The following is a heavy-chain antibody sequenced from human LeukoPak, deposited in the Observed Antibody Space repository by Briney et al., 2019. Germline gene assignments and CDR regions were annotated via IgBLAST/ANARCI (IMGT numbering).Heavy chain of an antibody. CDR1: GGSISSSSYY. J-gene: IGHJ4*02. CDR3: ARSSESGSYYVVDY. V-gene: IGHV4-39*07. CDR2: IYYSGST. D-gene: IGHD1-26*01. Sequence: PSETLSLTCTVSGGSISSSSYYRGWIRQPPGKGLEWIGSIYYSGSTYYNPSLKSRVTISVDTSKNQFSLKLSSVTAADTAVYYCARSSESGSYYVVDYWGQGTLVTVSS.